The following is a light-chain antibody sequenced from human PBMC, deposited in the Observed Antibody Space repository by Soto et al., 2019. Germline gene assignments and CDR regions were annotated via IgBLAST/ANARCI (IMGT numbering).Light chain of an antibody. Sequence: QSVLTQPPSVSVAPGQKVTISCSGGGSNIGENSVAWFQQFPGTAPKLLIHDNDNRPSGIPDRVSGSKSGTSATLAITGLQPGDEADYYCGAWDTSVSAWLFGGGTKLTVL. CDR3: GAWDTSVSAWL. V-gene: IGLV1-51*01. CDR1: GSNIGENS. CDR2: DND. J-gene: IGLJ2*01.